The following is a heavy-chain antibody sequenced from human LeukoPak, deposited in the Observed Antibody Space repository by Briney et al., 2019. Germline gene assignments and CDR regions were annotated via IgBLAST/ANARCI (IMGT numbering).Heavy chain of an antibody. J-gene: IGHJ4*02. V-gene: IGHV3-7*02. D-gene: IGHD3-9*01. CDR3: ARVDWYKFDY. CDR1: EFTFSIYW. CDR2: INQDGSEK. Sequence: GGSLRLSCAASEFTFSIYWMSWVRQAPGKGLEWVANINQDGSEKYYVDSVKCRFTISRDNAKNSLYLQMNSLRAEDTAVYYCARVDWYKFDYWGQGTLVTVSS.